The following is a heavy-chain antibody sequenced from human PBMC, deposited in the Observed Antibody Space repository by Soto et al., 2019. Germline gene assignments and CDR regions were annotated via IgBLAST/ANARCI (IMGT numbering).Heavy chain of an antibody. CDR3: ARGPLCSSTSCYPTNGMDV. CDR1: GGSFSGYY. V-gene: IGHV4-34*01. D-gene: IGHD2-2*01. J-gene: IGHJ6*02. CDR2: INHSGRT. Sequence: QVQLQQWGAGLLKPSETLSLTCAVYGGSFSGYYWSWIRQPPGKGLEWIGEINHSGRTNYNPSLKSRVTISVDTSNNQYSLKLSSVTAADTAVYYCARGPLCSSTSCYPTNGMDVWGQGTTVTVSS.